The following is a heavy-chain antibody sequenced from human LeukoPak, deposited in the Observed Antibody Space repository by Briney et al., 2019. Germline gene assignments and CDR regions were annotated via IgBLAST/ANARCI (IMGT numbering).Heavy chain of an antibody. CDR3: ARHEGLEMATIEIVY. Sequence: SETLSLTCTVSGGSISSSSYYWGWLRQPPGKGLEWLGSIYYSGSTYYNPSLKSRVTISVDTSKNQFSLKLSSVTAADTAVYYCARHEGLEMATIEIVYWGQGTLVTVSS. D-gene: IGHD5-24*01. CDR1: GGSISSSSYY. CDR2: IYYSGST. V-gene: IGHV4-39*01. J-gene: IGHJ4*02.